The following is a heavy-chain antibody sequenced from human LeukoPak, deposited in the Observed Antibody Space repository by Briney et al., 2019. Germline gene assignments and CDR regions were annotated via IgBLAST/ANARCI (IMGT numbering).Heavy chain of an antibody. CDR3: ARDKGSRCFDY. Sequence: GGSLRLSCAASGFTFSSYAMHWVRQAPGKGLEWVAVISYDGSNKYYADSVKGRFTISRDNSKNTLYLQMNSLRAEDTAVYYCARDKGSRCFDYWAREPWSPSPQ. D-gene: IGHD2-2*01. CDR2: ISYDGSNK. J-gene: IGHJ4*02. CDR1: GFTFSSYA. V-gene: IGHV3-30-3*01.